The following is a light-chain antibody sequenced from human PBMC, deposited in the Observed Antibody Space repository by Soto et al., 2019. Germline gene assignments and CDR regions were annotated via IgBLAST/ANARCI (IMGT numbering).Light chain of an antibody. CDR2: AAS. CDR1: QGISSY. Sequence: DIQMTQSPSSLSASVGDRVTITRRASQGISSYLNWYQQKPGKAPRLLIYAASSLQSGVPSRFSGSGSGTAFTLTISSLQPEDFATYYCQQSYSTLITFAQGTRLEIK. V-gene: IGKV1-39*01. CDR3: QQSYSTLIT. J-gene: IGKJ5*01.